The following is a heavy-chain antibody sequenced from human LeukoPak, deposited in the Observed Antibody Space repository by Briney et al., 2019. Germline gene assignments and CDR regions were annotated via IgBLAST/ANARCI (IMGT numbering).Heavy chain of an antibody. D-gene: IGHD3-10*01. V-gene: IGHV1-2*02. J-gene: IGHJ4*02. Sequence: GASVTVSCKASGYTYIPYYMHWVRQAPGKGLEWMGWINPNSGGTNYAQKFQGRVTMTRDTSINTAYMELSRLRSDDTAVYYCVYGSGNYFDYWGQGTLVTVSS. CDR1: GYTYIPYY. CDR3: VYGSGNYFDY. CDR2: INPNSGGT.